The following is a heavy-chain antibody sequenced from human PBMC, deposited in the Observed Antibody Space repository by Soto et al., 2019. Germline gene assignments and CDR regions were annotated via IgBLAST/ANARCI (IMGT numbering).Heavy chain of an antibody. CDR2: ISSSSSTI. Sequence: GGSLRLSCAASGFTFSSYSMNWVRQAPGKGLEWVSYISSSSSTIYYADSVKGRFTISRDNAKNSLYLQMNSLRDEDTAVYYCARDWALDILTGYIDYWGQGTLVTVSS. CDR3: ARDWALDILTGYIDY. D-gene: IGHD3-9*01. CDR1: GFTFSSYS. V-gene: IGHV3-48*02. J-gene: IGHJ4*02.